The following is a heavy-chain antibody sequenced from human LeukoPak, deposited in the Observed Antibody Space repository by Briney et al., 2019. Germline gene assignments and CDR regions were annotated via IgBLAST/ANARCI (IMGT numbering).Heavy chain of an antibody. V-gene: IGHV4-38-2*02. D-gene: IGHD3-10*01. CDR3: ARFPNYYGSGSSGFDP. CDR1: GYSISSGYY. J-gene: IGHJ5*02. CDR2: IYHSGSP. Sequence: PSETLSLTCTVSGYSISSGYYWGWIRQPPGKGLEWIGSIYHSGSPYYNPSLKSRVTIPVDTSKNQFSLKLSSVTAADTAVYYCARFPNYYGSGSSGFDPWGQGTLVTVSS.